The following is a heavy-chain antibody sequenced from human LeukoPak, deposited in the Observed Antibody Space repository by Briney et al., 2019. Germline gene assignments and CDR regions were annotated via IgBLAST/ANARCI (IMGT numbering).Heavy chain of an antibody. CDR3: ASEKEDYYYYGMDV. J-gene: IGHJ6*02. CDR1: GFTFSSYG. Sequence: GRSLRLSCAASGFTFSSYGMHWVRQAPGKGLEWVAVIWYDGSNKYYADSVRGRFAISRDNSKNTLYLQMNSLRAEDTAVYYCASEKEDYYYYGMDVWGQGTTVTVSS. V-gene: IGHV3-33*01. CDR2: IWYDGSNK.